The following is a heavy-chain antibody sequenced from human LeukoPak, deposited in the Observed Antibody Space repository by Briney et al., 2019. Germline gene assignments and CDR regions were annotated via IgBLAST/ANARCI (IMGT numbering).Heavy chain of an antibody. Sequence: SETLSLTCAVYGGSFSGYYWSWIRQPPGKGLEWIGEINHSGSTNYNPSLKSRVTISVDTSKNQFSLKLSSVTAADTAVYYCARDASSWSHDDAFDIWGQGTMATVSS. CDR2: INHSGST. J-gene: IGHJ3*02. CDR1: GGSFSGYY. CDR3: ARDASSWSHDDAFDI. D-gene: IGHD6-13*01. V-gene: IGHV4-34*01.